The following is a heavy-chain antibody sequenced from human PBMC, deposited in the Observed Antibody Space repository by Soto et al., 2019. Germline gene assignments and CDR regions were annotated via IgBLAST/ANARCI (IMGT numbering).Heavy chain of an antibody. CDR2: IIPIFGTA. CDR3: ARDPPAITMVRGVITSNWFDP. V-gene: IGHV1-69*13. J-gene: IGHJ5*02. Sequence: SVKVSCKASGGTFSSYAISWVRQAPGQGLEWMGGIIPIFGTANYAQKFQGRVTITADESTSTAYMELSSLRSEDTAVYYCARDPPAITMVRGVITSNWFDPWGQGTLVTVSS. CDR1: GGTFSSYA. D-gene: IGHD3-10*01.